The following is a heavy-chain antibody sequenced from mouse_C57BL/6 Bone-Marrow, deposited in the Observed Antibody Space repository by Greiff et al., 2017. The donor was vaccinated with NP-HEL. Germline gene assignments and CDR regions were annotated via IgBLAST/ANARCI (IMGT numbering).Heavy chain of an antibody. CDR1: GFTFSDYY. Sequence: EVQLVESEGGLVQPGSSMKLSCTASGFTFSDYYMAWVRQVPEKGLEWVANINYDGSSTYYLDSLKSRFIISRDNAKNILYLQMSSLKSEDTATYYCARDQELRYWYFDVWGTGTTVTVSS. CDR2: INYDGSST. CDR3: ARDQELRYWYFDV. J-gene: IGHJ1*03. V-gene: IGHV5-16*01. D-gene: IGHD3-2*02.